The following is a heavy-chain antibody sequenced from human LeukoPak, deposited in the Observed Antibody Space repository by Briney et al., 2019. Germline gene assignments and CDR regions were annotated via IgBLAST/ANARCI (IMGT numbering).Heavy chain of an antibody. CDR1: GGSISSYY. CDR2: IYYSGST. V-gene: IGHV4-59*08. J-gene: IGHJ5*02. Sequence: SETLSLTCTVSGGSISSYYWSWIRQPPGKGLEWIGYIYYSGSTNYNPSLKSRVTISVDTSKNQFSLKLSSVTAADTAVYYCASHIRGYYDSSGYPKIPGGFDPWGQGTLVTVSS. D-gene: IGHD3-22*01. CDR3: ASHIRGYYDSSGYPKIPGGFDP.